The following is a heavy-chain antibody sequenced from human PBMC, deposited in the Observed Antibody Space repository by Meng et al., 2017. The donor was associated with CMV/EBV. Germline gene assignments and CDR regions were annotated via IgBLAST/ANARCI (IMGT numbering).Heavy chain of an antibody. V-gene: IGHV4-4*07. D-gene: IGHD4-17*01. CDR1: GGSISSYY. Sequence: QVQWQESGPGLVKASATLSLPCTVSGGSISSYYWSWIRQPAGKGLEWIGRIYTSGSTNYNPSLKSRVTMSVDTSKNQFSLKLSSVTAADTAVYYCARGPEVDYGDYVGLDYWGQGTLVTVSS. J-gene: IGHJ4*02. CDR3: ARGPEVDYGDYVGLDY. CDR2: IYTSGST.